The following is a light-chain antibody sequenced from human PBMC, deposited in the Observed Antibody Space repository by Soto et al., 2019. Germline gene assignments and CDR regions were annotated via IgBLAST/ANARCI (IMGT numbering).Light chain of an antibody. CDR3: QQYNSFST. CDR2: TAS. Sequence: DIQMTQSPSTLSASVGDRVTITCRASQSINNWLAWYQQKPREAPKLLIRTASSLESGLPSRFSGSGSATEFTLTISSLQPDDSATYHCQQYNSFSTFGQGTKVEI. J-gene: IGKJ1*01. CDR1: QSINNW. V-gene: IGKV1-5*03.